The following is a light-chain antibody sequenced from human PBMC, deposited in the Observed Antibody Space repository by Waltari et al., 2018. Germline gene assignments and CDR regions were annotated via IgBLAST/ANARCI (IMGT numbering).Light chain of an antibody. V-gene: IGKV3-15*01. Sequence: EVVMTQSPATLSVSPGERATLSCRASQSVSTTLAWSQQKPGQAPRLLIYGAAVRATGSPARFSGSGSGTEFTLTISSLQSEDFAVYYCHQYNDWPPTFGQGTTVEIK. CDR1: QSVSTT. J-gene: IGKJ1*01. CDR3: HQYNDWPPT. CDR2: GAA.